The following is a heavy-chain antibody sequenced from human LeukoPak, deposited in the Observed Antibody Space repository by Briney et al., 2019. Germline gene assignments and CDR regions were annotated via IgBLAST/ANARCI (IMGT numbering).Heavy chain of an antibody. CDR2: ISVSCGST. CDR1: GCTFSSYA. J-gene: IGHJ4*02. V-gene: IGHV3-23*01. D-gene: IGHD2-2*01. Sequence: GWALTLSCAASGCTFSSYAMRWVRQAPAKGLEGVSAISVSCGSTYYEDSVKDRFTIFRQNSKNKLYLQMKSLRPDEPAGYLRSKDNHIAVVPTAIDYWGQGTLVTVSS. CDR3: SKDNHIAVVPTAIDY.